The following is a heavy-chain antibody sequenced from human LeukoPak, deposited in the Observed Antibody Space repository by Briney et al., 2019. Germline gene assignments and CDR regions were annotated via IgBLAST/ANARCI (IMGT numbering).Heavy chain of an antibody. V-gene: IGHV5-51*01. CDR2: IYPGDSDP. Sequence: GESLKISCKGSGYSFTSYWIGWVRQMPGEGLEWMGIIYPGDSDPRYSPSFQGQVTISAEKSISTAYLQWSSLKASDTAMYYCARQDKVAVAGRTGFGYWGQGTLVTVSS. CDR1: GYSFTSYW. D-gene: IGHD6-19*01. CDR3: ARQDKVAVAGRTGFGY. J-gene: IGHJ4*02.